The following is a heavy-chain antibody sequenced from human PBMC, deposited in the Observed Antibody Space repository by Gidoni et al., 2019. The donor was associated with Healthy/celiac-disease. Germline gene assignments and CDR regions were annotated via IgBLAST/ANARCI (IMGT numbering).Heavy chain of an antibody. V-gene: IGHV4-34*01. CDR1: GGSFSGYY. CDR2: INHSGST. D-gene: IGHD2-15*01. J-gene: IGHJ5*02. Sequence: QVQLQQWGAGLLKPSETLSLTCAVHGGSFSGYYWSWIRQPPGKGLEWIGEINHSGSTNYNPSLKSRVTVSVDTSKNQFSLKLSSVTAADTAVYYCARGWKVGVPKRYCSGGSCYWFDPWGQGTLVTVSS. CDR3: ARGWKVGVPKRYCSGGSCYWFDP.